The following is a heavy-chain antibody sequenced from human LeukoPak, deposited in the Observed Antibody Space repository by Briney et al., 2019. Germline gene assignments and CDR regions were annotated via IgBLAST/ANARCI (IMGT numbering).Heavy chain of an antibody. J-gene: IGHJ4*02. Sequence: PSQTMSLTCTVSGGSISSGDYYWSWIRQPPGKGLEWIGYIYYSGSTYYNPSLKSRVTISVDTSKNQFSLKLSSVTAADTAVHYCARESSGGFFDYWGQGSLVTVSS. CDR2: IYYSGST. CDR1: GGSISSGDYY. V-gene: IGHV4-30-4*08. D-gene: IGHD2-15*01. CDR3: ARESSGGFFDY.